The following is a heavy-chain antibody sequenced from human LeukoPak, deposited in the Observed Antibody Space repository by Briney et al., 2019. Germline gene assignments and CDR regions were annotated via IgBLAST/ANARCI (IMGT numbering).Heavy chain of an antibody. CDR1: GGSISSYD. Sequence: SETLSLTCTVSGGSISSYDWNWIRQPPGKGQERMGNSYYSGSTNYNPSLKSRVTISVDTSKNQFSLKLSSVTAADTAVYFCARQLRGEAVAGHLQPFDYWGQGTLVTVSS. D-gene: IGHD6-19*01. CDR2: SYYSGST. J-gene: IGHJ4*02. CDR3: ARQLRGEAVAGHLQPFDY. V-gene: IGHV4-59*08.